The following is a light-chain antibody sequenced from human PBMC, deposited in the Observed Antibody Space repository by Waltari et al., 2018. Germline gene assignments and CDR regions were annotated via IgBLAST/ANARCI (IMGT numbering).Light chain of an antibody. CDR2: EVT. V-gene: IGLV2-14*01. Sequence: QSALTQPASVSGSPGQSITLFCTGTSSHIGGYGYVSWYQQHPGKAPKLLIYEVTNRPSGVSNRFSGSKSGNTASLAISGLQPEDEADYYCSSYTRRNTPSSVFGTGTQVTVL. CDR1: SSHIGGYGY. CDR3: SSYTRRNTPSSV. J-gene: IGLJ1*01.